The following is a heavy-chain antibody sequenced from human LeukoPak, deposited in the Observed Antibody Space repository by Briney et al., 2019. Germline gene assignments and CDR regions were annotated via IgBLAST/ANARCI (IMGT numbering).Heavy chain of an antibody. CDR3: AKEFNRGLPDY. Sequence: GGSLRLSCAASGFTFDDYAMHWVRQAPGKGLEWVSGISWNSGSIGYADSVKGRFTISRDNSKNTLYLQMSSLRAEDTAVYYCAKEFNRGLPDYWGQGTLVTVPS. J-gene: IGHJ4*02. D-gene: IGHD2-21*01. CDR1: GFTFDDYA. V-gene: IGHV3-9*01. CDR2: ISWNSGSI.